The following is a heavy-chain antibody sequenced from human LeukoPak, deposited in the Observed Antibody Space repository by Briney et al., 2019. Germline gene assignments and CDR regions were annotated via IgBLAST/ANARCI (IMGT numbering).Heavy chain of an antibody. V-gene: IGHV3-66*01. Sequence: GGSLRLSCAASGFTVSSNYMSWVRQAPGKGLEWGSVIYSGGSTYYADSVKGRFTISRDNSKNTLYLQMNSPKAEDTAVYYCARDIAAAAYYYYGMDVWGQGTTVTVSS. CDR2: IYSGGST. CDR3: ARDIAAAAYYYYGMDV. D-gene: IGHD6-13*01. CDR1: GFTVSSNY. J-gene: IGHJ6*02.